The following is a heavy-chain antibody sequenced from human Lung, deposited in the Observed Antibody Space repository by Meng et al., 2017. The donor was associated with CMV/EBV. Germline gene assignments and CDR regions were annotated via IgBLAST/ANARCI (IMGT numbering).Heavy chain of an antibody. CDR2: INPADSNT. CDR1: GYAFTTYW. D-gene: IGHD3-3*01. V-gene: IGHV5-51*01. CDR3: VRGTLQFLEWFEGGWVDP. J-gene: IGHJ5*02. Sequence: GEXXKISCKTSGYAFTTYWVGWVRQKPGKGLEWMGIINPADSNTRYSPSFQGQVTISADKSTSTAYLQWSSLRASDTAMYYCVRGTLQFLEWFEGGWVDPWGQRPPVPVSS.